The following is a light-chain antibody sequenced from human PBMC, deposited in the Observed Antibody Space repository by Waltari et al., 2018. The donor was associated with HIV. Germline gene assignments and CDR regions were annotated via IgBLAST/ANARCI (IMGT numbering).Light chain of an antibody. CDR1: SSHIGSHY. J-gene: IGLJ3*02. Sequence: QSVLTQPPSASGTPGPRVTIPCSGSSSHIGSHYVYCSQQLPGPTTNLLIYRNNQRPSGVPDGFSGSKSGTSASLAISGLRSEDEADYYCAAWDASLSGNWVFGGGTKLTVL. V-gene: IGLV1-47*01. CDR3: AAWDASLSGNWV. CDR2: RNN.